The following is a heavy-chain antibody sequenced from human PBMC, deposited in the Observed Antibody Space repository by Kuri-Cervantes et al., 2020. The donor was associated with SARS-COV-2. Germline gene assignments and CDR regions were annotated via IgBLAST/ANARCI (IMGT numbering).Heavy chain of an antibody. CDR3: ASDSEVVVAPSAFDI. CDR2: ISSSSSYI. CDR1: GFTFSSYS. D-gene: IGHD2-15*01. Sequence: GGSLRLPCAASGFTFSSYSMNWVRQAPGKGLEWVSSISSSSSYIYYADPVKGRFTISRDNAKNSLYLQMNSLRAEDTAVYYCASDSEVVVAPSAFDIWGQGTMVTVSS. J-gene: IGHJ3*02. V-gene: IGHV3-21*01.